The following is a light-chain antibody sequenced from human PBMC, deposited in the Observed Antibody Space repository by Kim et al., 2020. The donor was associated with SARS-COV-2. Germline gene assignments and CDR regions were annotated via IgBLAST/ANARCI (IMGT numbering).Light chain of an antibody. CDR3: AAWDDSLSGWV. J-gene: IGLJ3*02. V-gene: IGLV1-47*01. CDR1: SANIGSNY. CDR2: RNN. Sequence: GQRVTIASPGGSANIGSNYVYCYQQLPGTAPKLLIYRNNQRPSGVPDRFSGSKSGTSASLAISGLRSEDEADYYCAAWDDSLSGWVFGGGTQLTVL.